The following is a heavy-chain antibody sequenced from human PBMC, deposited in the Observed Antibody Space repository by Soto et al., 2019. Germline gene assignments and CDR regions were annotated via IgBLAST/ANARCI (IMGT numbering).Heavy chain of an antibody. CDR3: ASGLDY. J-gene: IGHJ4*02. CDR1: EFIFSTYS. Sequence: EVQLVDSGGGLVKPGGSLRLSCVGSEFIFSTYSMTWVRQAPGKGLEWVSSITSSGGYIYYADSVKGRFTISRDNAKNSLFLQMNSLRVEDTAVYYCASGLDYWGQGTLVTVSS. CDR2: ITSSGGYI. V-gene: IGHV3-21*06.